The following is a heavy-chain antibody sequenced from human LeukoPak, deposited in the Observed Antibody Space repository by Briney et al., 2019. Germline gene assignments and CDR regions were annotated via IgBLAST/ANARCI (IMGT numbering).Heavy chain of an antibody. CDR3: ARVTTVTTLDY. V-gene: IGHV1-69*04. D-gene: IGHD4-17*01. CDR2: IIPILGIA. J-gene: IGHJ4*02. CDR1: GGTFSSYA. Sequence: SVKVSCKASGGTFSSYAISWVRQAPGQGLEWMGRIIPILGIANYAQKFQGRVTMTRDTSISTAYMELSRLRSDDTAVYYCARVTTVTTLDYWGQGTLVTVSS.